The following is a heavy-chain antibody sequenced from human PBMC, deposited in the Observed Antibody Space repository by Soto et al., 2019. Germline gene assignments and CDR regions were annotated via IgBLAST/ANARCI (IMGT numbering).Heavy chain of an antibody. V-gene: IGHV3-30-3*01. D-gene: IGHD6-13*01. CDR3: SYGIAAATDHY. CDR1: GFTFSSYA. Sequence: QVQLVESGGDVVQPGRSLRLSCAASGFTFSSYAMHWVRQAPGKGLEWVAVISYDGSNKYYADSVKGRFTISRDNSKNTLYLQMTSLRAEDTAVYYCSYGIAAATDHYWGKGPQVTVAS. CDR2: ISYDGSNK. J-gene: IGHJ4*02.